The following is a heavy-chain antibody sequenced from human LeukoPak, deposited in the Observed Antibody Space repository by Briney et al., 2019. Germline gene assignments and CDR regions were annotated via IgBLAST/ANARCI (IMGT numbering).Heavy chain of an antibody. CDR3: ARVGGVPISAFDV. J-gene: IGHJ3*01. Sequence: SETLSPTCSVSGGSITDYYWSWIRQPPGKGLEWIGNIFYSGSTDYNASLTSRVTISLDTSKNECSLRLMSVTAADTAIYYCARVGGVPISAFDVW. CDR1: GGSITDYY. V-gene: IGHV4-59*08. CDR2: IFYSGST. D-gene: IGHD3-16*01.